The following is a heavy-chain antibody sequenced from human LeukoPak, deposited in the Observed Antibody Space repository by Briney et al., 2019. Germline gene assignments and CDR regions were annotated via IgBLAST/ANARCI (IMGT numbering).Heavy chain of an antibody. CDR3: ARETLLWFGSSGAFDI. CDR2: INPSGGST. V-gene: IGHV1-46*01. Sequence: GASVKVSCKASGYTFTSHYMHWVRQAPGQGLEWMGIINPSGGSTSYAQKFQGRVTMTRDTSTSTVYMELSSLRSEDTAVYYCARETLLWFGSSGAFDIWGQGTMVTVSS. J-gene: IGHJ3*02. CDR1: GYTFTSHY. D-gene: IGHD3-10*01.